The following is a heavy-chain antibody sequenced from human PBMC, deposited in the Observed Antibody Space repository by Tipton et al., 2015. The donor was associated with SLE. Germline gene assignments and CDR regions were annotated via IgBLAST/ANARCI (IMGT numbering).Heavy chain of an antibody. V-gene: IGHV4-38-2*02. J-gene: IGHJ4*02. D-gene: IGHD1-1*01. CDR2: IYHSGST. CDR3: ASGVEGGGFDY. CDR1: GYSISSGYY. Sequence: TLSLTCTVSGYSISSGYYWGWIRQPPGKALEWIGSIYHSGSTYYNPSLKSRVTISVDTSKNQFSLKLSSVTAADTAVYYCASGVEGGGFDYWGRGTLVTVSS.